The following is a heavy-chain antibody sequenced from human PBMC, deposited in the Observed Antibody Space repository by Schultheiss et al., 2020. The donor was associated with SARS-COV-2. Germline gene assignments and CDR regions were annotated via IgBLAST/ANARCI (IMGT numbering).Heavy chain of an antibody. CDR2: IYTSGST. Sequence: SETLSLTCTVSGGSISSYYWSWIRQPAGKGLEWIGRIYTSGSTNYNPSLKSRVTMSVDTSKNQFSLKLSSVTAADTAVYYCARDRCAGYCSSTSLGWFDPWGQGTLVTVSS. V-gene: IGHV4-4*07. CDR3: ARDRCAGYCSSTSLGWFDP. CDR1: GGSISSYY. D-gene: IGHD2-2*01. J-gene: IGHJ5*02.